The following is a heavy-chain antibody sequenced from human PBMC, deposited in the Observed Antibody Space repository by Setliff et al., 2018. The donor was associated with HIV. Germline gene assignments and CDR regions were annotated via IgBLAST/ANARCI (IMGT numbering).Heavy chain of an antibody. CDR3: ARLPFITIFGVLNGDDGFDI. D-gene: IGHD3-3*01. Sequence: ASVKVSCKASGYTFTGYYMHWVRQAPGQGPEWLGRINPKRGGTRYAQKFQGRVSMTRDTAISTAYMELSRLRSDDSAVYYCARLPFITIFGVLNGDDGFDIWGQGTMVTVSS. J-gene: IGHJ3*02. CDR1: GYTFTGYY. CDR2: INPKRGGT. V-gene: IGHV1-2*06.